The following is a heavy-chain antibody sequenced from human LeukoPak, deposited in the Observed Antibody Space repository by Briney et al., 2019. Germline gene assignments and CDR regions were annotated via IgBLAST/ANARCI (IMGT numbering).Heavy chain of an antibody. CDR1: GFAFSSNY. CDR3: AGIRNNGQTFFDP. D-gene: IGHD1/OR15-1a*01. Sequence: GGPLGLPLPPLGFAFSSNYITWVPQAPGKGSEWVSSIGEDESTLYRGSVKGRFTSSRDKTKNTIYLQMNSLRAEDTAVYYCAGIRNNGQTFFDPWGQGTLVMVSS. V-gene: IGHV3-53*01. CDR2: IGEDEST. J-gene: IGHJ5*02.